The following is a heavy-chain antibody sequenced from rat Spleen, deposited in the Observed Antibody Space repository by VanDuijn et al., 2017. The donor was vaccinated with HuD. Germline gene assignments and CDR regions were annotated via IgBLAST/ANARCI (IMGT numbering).Heavy chain of an antibody. V-gene: IGHV6-6*01. D-gene: IGHD4-3*01. CDR2: IKAKSNNYAT. Sequence: EVQVLESGGGLVQPGNSLKLSCATSGFTFSTAWMYWYRQFPEKRLEWVARIKAKSNNYATDYTESVKGRFTISRDDSKSSIYLQMNNLKEEETAIYYCALEEIRGENWGQGVMVTVSS. CDR1: GFTFSTAW. CDR3: ALEEIRGEN. J-gene: IGHJ2*01.